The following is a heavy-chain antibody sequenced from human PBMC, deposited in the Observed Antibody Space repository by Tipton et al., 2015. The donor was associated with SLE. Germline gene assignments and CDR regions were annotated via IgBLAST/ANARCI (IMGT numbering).Heavy chain of an antibody. CDR1: GFPFSSYG. CDR2: ISSSSSTI. V-gene: IGHV3-48*01. Sequence: SLRLSCAASGFPFSSYGMHWVRQAPGKGLEWVSYISSSSSTIYYADSVKGRFTISRDNAKNSLYLQMNSLRAEDTAVYYCAREVQGVIAAFDIWGQGTMVTVSS. D-gene: IGHD3-10*01. CDR3: AREVQGVIAAFDI. J-gene: IGHJ3*02.